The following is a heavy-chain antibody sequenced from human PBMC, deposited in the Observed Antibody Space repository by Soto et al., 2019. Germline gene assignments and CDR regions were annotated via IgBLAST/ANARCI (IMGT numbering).Heavy chain of an antibody. CDR3: ARDSAPAAAGTPAYNWFDP. CDR2: NIPIFGTA. CDR1: GGTFSSYA. J-gene: IGHJ5*02. D-gene: IGHD6-13*01. Sequence: QVQLVQSGAEVKKPGSSVKVSCKASGGTFSSYAISWVRQAPGQGLEWMGGNIPIFGTANYAQKFQGRVTITADKSTSTAYMELSSLRSEDTAVYYCARDSAPAAAGTPAYNWFDPWGQGTLVTVSS. V-gene: IGHV1-69*06.